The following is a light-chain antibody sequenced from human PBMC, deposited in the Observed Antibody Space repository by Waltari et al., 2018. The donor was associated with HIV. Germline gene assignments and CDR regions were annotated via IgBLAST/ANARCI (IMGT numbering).Light chain of an antibody. Sequence: DIQLTQSPSSVSASVGDRVTITCRASQGISSWLAWYQQKQGKAPKLLIYAASSLQSGVPSRVSGSGSGKDFTITISSRQPEDFAAYYCQQANSVPRTFGGGTKVEIK. CDR1: QGISSW. J-gene: IGKJ4*01. V-gene: IGKV1-12*01. CDR3: QQANSVPRT. CDR2: AAS.